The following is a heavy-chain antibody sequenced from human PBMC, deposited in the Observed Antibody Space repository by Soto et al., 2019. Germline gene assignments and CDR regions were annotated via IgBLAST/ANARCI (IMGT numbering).Heavy chain of an antibody. CDR3: ARAQGSGFLVS. CDR1: GGSISSGDYY. V-gene: IGHV4-30-4*01. Sequence: QVQLQESGPGLVKPSQTLSLTCTVSGGSISSGDYYWSWIRQPPGKGLEWIGYIYYSGSTYYNPSRKSRVTMSVDTSKNQLSRKLSSVTAADTAVYYCARAQGSGFLVSWGQGTLVTVSS. J-gene: IGHJ4*02. CDR2: IYYSGST. D-gene: IGHD3-10*01.